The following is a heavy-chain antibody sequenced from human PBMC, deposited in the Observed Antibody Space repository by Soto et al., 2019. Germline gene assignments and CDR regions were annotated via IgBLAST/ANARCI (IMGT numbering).Heavy chain of an antibody. J-gene: IGHJ4*02. D-gene: IGHD4-17*01. CDR2: IYYSGST. V-gene: IGHV4-59*01. CDR1: GGSISSYY. Sequence: SETLSLTCTVSGGSISSYYWSWIRQPPGKGLEWIGYIYYSGSTNYNPSLKSRVTISVDTSKNQFSLKLCSVTAADTAVYYCARARANYGDYVSTLDYCGPGTLVTVSS. CDR3: ARARANYGDYVSTLDY.